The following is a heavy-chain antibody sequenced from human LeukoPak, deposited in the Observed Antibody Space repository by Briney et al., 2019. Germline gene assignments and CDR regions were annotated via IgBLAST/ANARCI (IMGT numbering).Heavy chain of an antibody. J-gene: IGHJ4*02. CDR2: IYHSGNT. CDR1: GGSITNNHW. Sequence: PSETLSLTCAVSGGSITNNHWWSWVRQPPGKGLEWIGEIYHSGNTKYNPSLKSRVTISVDKSKNQFSLELTSVTAADTAVYYCARNPTLWGPGTLVTVS. CDR3: ARNPTL. V-gene: IGHV4-4*02.